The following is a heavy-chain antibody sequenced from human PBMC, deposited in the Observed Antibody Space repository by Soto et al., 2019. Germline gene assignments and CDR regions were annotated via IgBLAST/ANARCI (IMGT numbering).Heavy chain of an antibody. CDR2: IYYSGSI. V-gene: IGHV4-59*01. D-gene: IGHD3-16*02. Sequence: SETLSLTCTVSGGSISSYYWSWIRQPPGKGLEWIGYIYYSGSINYNPSLKSRVTISVDTSKNQFSLKLSSVTAADTAVYYCARDSTYDYVWGSYRYFDYWGQGTLVTVSS. J-gene: IGHJ4*02. CDR1: GGSISSYY. CDR3: ARDSTYDYVWGSYRYFDY.